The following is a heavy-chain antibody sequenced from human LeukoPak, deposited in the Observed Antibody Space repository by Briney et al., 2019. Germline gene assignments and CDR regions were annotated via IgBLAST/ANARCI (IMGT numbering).Heavy chain of an antibody. CDR2: IYHSGST. J-gene: IGHJ5*02. CDR3: ARTNMVVWFDP. V-gene: IGHV4-30-2*01. CDR1: GGSISSGGYS. Sequence: SETLSLTCAVSGGSISSGGYSWSWIRQPPGKGLEWIGYIYHSGSTYYNPSLKSRVTISVDRSKNQFSLKLSSVTAADTAVYYCARTNMVVWFDPWGQGTLVTVS. D-gene: IGHD2-15*01.